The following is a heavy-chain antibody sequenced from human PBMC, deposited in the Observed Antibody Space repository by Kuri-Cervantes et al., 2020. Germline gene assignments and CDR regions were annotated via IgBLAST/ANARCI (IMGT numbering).Heavy chain of an antibody. CDR2: IYYSETT. V-gene: IGHV4-61*01. J-gene: IGHJ4*02. Sequence: SETLSLTCTVSGGSVSSGSYYWSWMRQPPGKGLEWIGYIYYSETTNYNPSLKSRVTTSVDTSKNQFSLRLSSVTAADTAMYFCTRDMAKRYGFGVFESWGQGTLVTVSS. D-gene: IGHD3-10*01. CDR1: GGSVSSGSYY. CDR3: TRDMAKRYGFGVFES.